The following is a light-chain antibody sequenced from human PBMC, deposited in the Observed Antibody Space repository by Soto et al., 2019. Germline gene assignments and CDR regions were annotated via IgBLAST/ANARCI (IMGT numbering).Light chain of an antibody. Sequence: QSALTQPRSVSGSPGQSVTISWTGTSSDVGGYNYVSWYQQHPGKAPKLMINDVTQRPSGVPDRFSGSKSGNTASLTLSGLQAGDEADYHCCSYAGSYTLLFGGGTNVTVL. CDR2: DVT. CDR3: CSYAGSYTLL. V-gene: IGLV2-11*01. J-gene: IGLJ2*01. CDR1: SSDVGGYNY.